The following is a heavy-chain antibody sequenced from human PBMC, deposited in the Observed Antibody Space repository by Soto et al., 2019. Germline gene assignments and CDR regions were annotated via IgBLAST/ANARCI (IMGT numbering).Heavy chain of an antibody. V-gene: IGHV3-23*01. D-gene: IGHD1-26*01. CDR2: IYGGGDTRT. Sequence: EVQLLESGGDLVRPGGSLRLSCAGSGFIFDQYTVTWIRQTPRKGLEWVSSIYGGGDTRTFYADSVKGRFTISRDNSRSTIFLQMNSLRDEDTAVYYCAKDKDPVGVWDIDYWGRGTRVTVSS. J-gene: IGHJ4*02. CDR1: GFIFDQYT. CDR3: AKDKDPVGVWDIDY.